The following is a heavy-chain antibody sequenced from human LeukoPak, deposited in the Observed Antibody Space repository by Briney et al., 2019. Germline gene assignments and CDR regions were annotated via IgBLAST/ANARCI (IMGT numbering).Heavy chain of an antibody. CDR2: IKSDGDGSFT. CDR3: AELGITMIGGV. V-gene: IGHV3-74*01. Sequence: GGSLRLSCAVSGFTFSNYWMYWVRQAPGKGLLWVSRIKSDGDGSFTSYADSVKGRFTISRDNAKNTLYLQMNSLRAEDTAVYYCAELGITMIGGVWGKGTTVTISS. D-gene: IGHD3-10*02. J-gene: IGHJ6*04. CDR1: GFTFSNYW.